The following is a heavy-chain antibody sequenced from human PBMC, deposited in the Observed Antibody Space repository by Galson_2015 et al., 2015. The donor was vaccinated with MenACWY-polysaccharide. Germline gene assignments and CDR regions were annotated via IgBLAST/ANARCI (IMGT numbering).Heavy chain of an antibody. CDR3: SGGLNGTARPLGFGS. D-gene: IGHD2-8*01. J-gene: IGHJ5*01. CDR2: VRDKPHSYTT. CDR1: GFTFSDYY. Sequence: SLRLSCAASGFTFSDYYMDWVRQAPGKGLEWVARVRDKPHSYTTEYAASVKGRFTVSRDDSKNSLYLQMNSLRTEDTAVYYCSGGLNGTARPLGFGSSGHTSLVTVSS. V-gene: IGHV3-72*01.